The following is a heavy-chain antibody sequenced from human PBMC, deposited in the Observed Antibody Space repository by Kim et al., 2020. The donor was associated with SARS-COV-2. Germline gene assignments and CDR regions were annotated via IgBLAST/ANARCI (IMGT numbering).Heavy chain of an antibody. J-gene: IGHJ3*02. V-gene: IGHV4-31*03. CDR1: GGSISSGGYY. CDR2: IYYSGST. Sequence: SETLSLTCTVSGGSISSGGYYWSWIRQHPGKGLEWIGYIYYSGSTYYNPSLKSRVTISVDTSKNQFSLKLSSVTAADTALYYCARGGLVDTAMLEAFDIWGQGTMVTVSS. D-gene: IGHD5-18*01. CDR3: ARGGLVDTAMLEAFDI.